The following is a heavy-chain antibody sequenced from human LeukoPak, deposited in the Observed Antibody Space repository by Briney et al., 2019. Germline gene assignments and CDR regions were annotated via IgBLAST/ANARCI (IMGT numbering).Heavy chain of an antibody. D-gene: IGHD3-10*01. V-gene: IGHV3-7*01. Sequence: PGGSLRLSCAGSGITFSNYWMTWVRQAPGKGLEWVATIKQDGSEKYYVDSEKGRFTISRDNTKNSLYLQMNSLRAEDTAVYYCAGGLWYGVVWGQGTLVTVSS. J-gene: IGHJ4*02. CDR2: IKQDGSEK. CDR3: AGGLWYGVV. CDR1: GITFSNYW.